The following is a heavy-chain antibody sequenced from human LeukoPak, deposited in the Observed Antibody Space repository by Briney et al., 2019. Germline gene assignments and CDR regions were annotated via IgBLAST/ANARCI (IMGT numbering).Heavy chain of an antibody. Sequence: GGSLRLSCAASGFTFSSYEMSWVRQAPGKGLEWVSYISSSGSTIYYADSVKGRFTISRDNAKNSLYLQMNSLRAEDTAVYYCARALHCSSTSCYPHAFDIWGQGTMVTVSS. V-gene: IGHV3-48*03. J-gene: IGHJ3*02. CDR3: ARALHCSSTSCYPHAFDI. CDR1: GFTFSSYE. CDR2: ISSSGSTI. D-gene: IGHD2-2*01.